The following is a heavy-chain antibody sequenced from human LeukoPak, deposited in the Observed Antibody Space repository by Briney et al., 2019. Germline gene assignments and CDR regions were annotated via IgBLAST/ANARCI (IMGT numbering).Heavy chain of an antibody. V-gene: IGHV4-34*01. Sequence: SETLSLTCAVYGGSFSGYYWSWIRQPPGKGLEWIGEINHSGSTNYNPSLKSRVTISVDTSKYQFSLKLSSVTAADTAVYYCARDTAWLDPWGQGTLVTVSS. CDR1: GGSFSGYY. CDR3: ARDTAWLDP. CDR2: INHSGST. J-gene: IGHJ5*02.